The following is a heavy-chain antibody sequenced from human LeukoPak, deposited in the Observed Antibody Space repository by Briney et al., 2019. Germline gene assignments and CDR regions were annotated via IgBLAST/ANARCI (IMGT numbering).Heavy chain of an antibody. Sequence: QVQLVESGGGVVQPGRSLRLSCAASGFTFSSYGMHWVRQAPGKGLEWVAAISNDGSNKYYADSVKGRFTISRDSSKNTLYLQMNSLRAEDTAVYYCAKRFGYSSRWYLVFDYWGQGTLVTVSS. CDR1: GFTFSSYG. D-gene: IGHD6-13*01. CDR2: ISNDGSNK. CDR3: AKRFGYSSRWYLVFDY. J-gene: IGHJ4*02. V-gene: IGHV3-30*18.